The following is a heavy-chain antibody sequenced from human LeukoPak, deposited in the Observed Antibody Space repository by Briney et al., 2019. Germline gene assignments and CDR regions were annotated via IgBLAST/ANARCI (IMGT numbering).Heavy chain of an antibody. V-gene: IGHV3-15*01. Sequence: PGGSLRLSCAASGFTVSSNYMSWVRQAPGKGLEWVGRIKGKTDGGTTDYAAPVKGRFTISRDDSKNTLYLQMNSLKTEDTAVYYCTTDQYYFDYWGQGTLVTVSS. J-gene: IGHJ4*02. CDR1: GFTVSSNY. CDR3: TTDQYYFDY. CDR2: IKGKTDGGTT.